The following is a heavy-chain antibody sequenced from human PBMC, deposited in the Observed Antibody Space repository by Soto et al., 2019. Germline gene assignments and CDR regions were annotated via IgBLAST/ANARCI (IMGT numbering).Heavy chain of an antibody. CDR3: ARGLGIAGTTDWFDP. J-gene: IGHJ5*02. CDR1: GYTFTSYG. Sequence: AASVKVSCKASGYTFTSYGISWVRQAPGQGLEWMGWISAYNGNTNYAQKLQGRVTMTTDTSTSTAYMELRSLRSDDTAVYYCARGLGIAGTTDWFDPWGQGTLVTVSS. CDR2: ISAYNGNT. D-gene: IGHD1-7*01. V-gene: IGHV1-18*01.